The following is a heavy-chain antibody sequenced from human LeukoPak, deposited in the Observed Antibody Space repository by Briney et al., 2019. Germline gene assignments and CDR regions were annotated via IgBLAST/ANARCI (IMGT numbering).Heavy chain of an antibody. CDR1: GFTFSSYD. J-gene: IGHJ6*03. D-gene: IGHD3-10*01. CDR3: ARAGVFRYYYYMDV. V-gene: IGHV3-13*01. CDR2: IGTAGDT. Sequence: GGSLRLSCAASGFTFSSYDMHWVRQATGKGLEWVSAIGTAGDTYYPGSVKGRFTISRENAKNSLYLQMNSLRAGDTAVYYCARAGVFRYYYYMDVWGKGTTVTVSS.